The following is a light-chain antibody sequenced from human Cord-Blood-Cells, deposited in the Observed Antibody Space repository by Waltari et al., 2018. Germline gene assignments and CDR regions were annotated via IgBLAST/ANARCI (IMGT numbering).Light chain of an antibody. CDR2: AAS. V-gene: IGKV1-8*01. CDR3: QQYYSYPHT. Sequence: STGDSVTITCRASQGISSYLAWYQQKPGKAPKILIYAASTLQSGVPSRFSGSGSGTDFTLTISCLQSEDFATYYCQQYYSYPHTFGGGTKVEIK. J-gene: IGKJ4*01. CDR1: QGISSY.